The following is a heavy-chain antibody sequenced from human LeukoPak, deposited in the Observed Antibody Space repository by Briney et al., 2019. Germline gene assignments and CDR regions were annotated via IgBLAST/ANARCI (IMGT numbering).Heavy chain of an antibody. V-gene: IGHV4-4*07. D-gene: IGHD4-17*01. CDR2: IYTSGST. CDR3: TRDTGTTGEVKFDP. J-gene: IGHJ5*02. Sequence: SETLSLTCAVYGGSFSGYYWSWIRQPAGKGLEWIGRIYTSGSTTYNPSLKSRVTMSVDTSKSQFSLNLMSVTAADTAVYYCTRDTGTTGEVKFDPWGQGTLVTVSS. CDR1: GGSFSGYY.